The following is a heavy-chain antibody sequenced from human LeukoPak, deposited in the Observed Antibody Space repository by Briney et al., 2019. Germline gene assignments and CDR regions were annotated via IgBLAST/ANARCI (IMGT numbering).Heavy chain of an antibody. Sequence: GGSLRLSCAASGLTLSTYWMSWVRQAPGKGLEWVANIKQDGSEKCYVDSVKGRFTISRDNAKNSLHLQMNSLRAEDTAMYYCARFQHCGGDCYPLDYWGQGTLVTVSS. V-gene: IGHV3-7*01. CDR1: GLTLSTYW. CDR3: ARFQHCGGDCYPLDY. D-gene: IGHD2-21*02. J-gene: IGHJ4*02. CDR2: IKQDGSEK.